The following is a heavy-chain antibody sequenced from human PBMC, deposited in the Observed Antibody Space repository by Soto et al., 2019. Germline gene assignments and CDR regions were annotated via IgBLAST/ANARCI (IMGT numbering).Heavy chain of an antibody. V-gene: IGHV3-23*01. CDR3: ARGCGGGGPNWFDP. CDR1: GFTFTNYG. CDR2: ISGSGET. Sequence: GGSLRLSCGTYGFTFTNYGMNWVRQAPGKGLEWVSEISGSGETYYADSVKGRFAISRDNSKNTLYLQMNSLRAEDTAVYYCARGCGGGGPNWFDPWGQGTLVTVSS. D-gene: IGHD2-21*01. J-gene: IGHJ5*02.